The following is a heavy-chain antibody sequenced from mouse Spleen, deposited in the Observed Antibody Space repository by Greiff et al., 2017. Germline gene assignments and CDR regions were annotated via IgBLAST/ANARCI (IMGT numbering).Heavy chain of an antibody. V-gene: IGHV5-9-3*01. CDR2: ISSGGSYT. D-gene: IGHD2-13*01. J-gene: IGHJ2*01. CDR3: ARHGGRTRHYFDY. CDR1: GFTFSSYA. Sequence: EVQLVESGGGLVKPGGSLKLSCAASGFTFSSYAMSWVRQTPEKRLEWVATISSGGSYTYYPDSVKGRFTISRDNAKNTLYLQMSSLRSEDTAMYYCARHGGRTRHYFDYWGQGTTLTVSS.